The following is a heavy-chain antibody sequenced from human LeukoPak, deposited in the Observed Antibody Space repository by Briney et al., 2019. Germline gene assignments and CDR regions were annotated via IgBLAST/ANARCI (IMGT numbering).Heavy chain of an antibody. CDR2: IYYSGST. CDR1: GGSISSYY. J-gene: IGHJ4*02. CDR3: ASTTGYYDFWSGTPYYFDY. D-gene: IGHD3-3*01. Sequence: SESLSLTCTVSGGSISSYYWSWIRQPPGKGLEWIGDIYYSGSTNYNPSLKSRVTISVDTSKNQFSLKLSSVTAADTAVYYCASTTGYYDFWSGTPYYFDYWGQGTLVTVSS. V-gene: IGHV4-59*08.